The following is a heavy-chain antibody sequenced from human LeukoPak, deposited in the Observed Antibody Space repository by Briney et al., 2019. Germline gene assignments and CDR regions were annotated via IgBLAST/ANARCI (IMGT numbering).Heavy chain of an antibody. CDR3: ARDVPYYYDSSGYYTSYYFDY. J-gene: IGHJ4*02. CDR1: GYTFTGYY. Sequence: ASVKVSCKASGYTFTGYYMHWVRQAPGQGLEWMGWINPNSGGTNYAQKFQGRVTMTRDTSISTAYMGLSRLRSDDTAVYYCARDVPYYYDSSGYYTSYYFDYWGQGTLVTVSS. CDR2: INPNSGGT. V-gene: IGHV1-2*02. D-gene: IGHD3-22*01.